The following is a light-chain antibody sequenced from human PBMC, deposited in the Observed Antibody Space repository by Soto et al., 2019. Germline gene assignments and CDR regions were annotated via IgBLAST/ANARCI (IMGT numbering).Light chain of an antibody. CDR1: QSVSSY. V-gene: IGKV3-11*01. Sequence: EIVLTQSPATLSLSPGERATLSCMASQSVSSYLAWYQQKPGQAPRILIYDASNRATGIPARFSGSGSGTDFTLTISSLEPEDFAVYYCQQRSNWPPTFGQGTRLEIK. CDR3: QQRSNWPPT. CDR2: DAS. J-gene: IGKJ5*01.